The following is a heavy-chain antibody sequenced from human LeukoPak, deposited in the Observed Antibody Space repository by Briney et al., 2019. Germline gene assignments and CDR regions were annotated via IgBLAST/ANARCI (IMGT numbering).Heavy chain of an antibody. J-gene: IGHJ4*02. V-gene: IGHV3-23*01. CDR2: VSGRGGST. D-gene: IGHD2-2*01. CDR1: GFSFSSYA. CDR3: AKRGLPAATLSSLDY. Sequence: EASLRLSCAASGFSFSSYAMSGVRQAPGKGLEWISGVSGRGGSTYYADSVKGRFTISRDNSKNTLYLQMNSLRAEDTAVYYCAKRGLPAATLSSLDYWGQGTLVTVSS.